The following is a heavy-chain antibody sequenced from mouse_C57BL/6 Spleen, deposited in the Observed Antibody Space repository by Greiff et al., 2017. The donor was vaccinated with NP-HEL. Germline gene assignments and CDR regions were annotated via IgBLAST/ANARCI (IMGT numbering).Heavy chain of an antibody. Sequence: QVQLKQPGAELVKPGASVKLSCKASGYTFTSYWMQWVKQRPGQGLEWIGEIDPSDSYTNYNQKFKGKATLTVDTSSSTAYMQLSSLTSEDSAVYYCARYYYDYDEGYFDVWGTGTTVTVSS. CDR1: GYTFTSYW. J-gene: IGHJ1*03. CDR3: ARYYYDYDEGYFDV. V-gene: IGHV1-50*01. CDR2: IDPSDSYT. D-gene: IGHD2-4*01.